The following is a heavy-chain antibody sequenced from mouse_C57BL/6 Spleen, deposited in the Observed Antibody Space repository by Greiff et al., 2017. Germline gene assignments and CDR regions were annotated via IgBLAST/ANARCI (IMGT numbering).Heavy chain of an antibody. V-gene: IGHV3-6*01. CDR1: GYSITSGYY. CDR3: AREGGYDYGGPVAY. CDR2: ISYDGSN. Sequence: VQLQQSGPGLVKPSQSLSLTCSVTGYSITSGYYWNWIRQFPGNKLEWMGYISYDGSNNYNPSLKNRISITRDTSKNQFFLKLNSVTTEDTATYYCAREGGYDYGGPVAYWGQGTLVTVSA. J-gene: IGHJ3*01. D-gene: IGHD2-4*01.